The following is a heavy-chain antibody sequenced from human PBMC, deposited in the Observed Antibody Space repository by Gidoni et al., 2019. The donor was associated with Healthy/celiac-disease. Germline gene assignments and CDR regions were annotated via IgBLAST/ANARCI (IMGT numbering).Heavy chain of an antibody. J-gene: IGHJ6*02. CDR3: AKALVAPYYYYGMDV. V-gene: IGHV3-30*18. Sequence: QVQLVASGGGVVQPGRSLRLSCAASGFTFSSYGMHWVRQAPGKGLEWVAVISYDGSNKYYADSVKGRFTISRDNSKNTLYLQMNSLRAEDTAVYYCAKALVAPYYYYGMDVWGQGTTVTVSS. CDR2: ISYDGSNK. CDR1: GFTFSSYG. D-gene: IGHD5-12*01.